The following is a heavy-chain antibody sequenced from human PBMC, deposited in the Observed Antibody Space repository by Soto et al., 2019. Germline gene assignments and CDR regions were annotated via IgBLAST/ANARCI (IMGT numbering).Heavy chain of an antibody. V-gene: IGHV1-69*04. CDR3: AREMGATNDY. CDR2: IVPFVGIT. D-gene: IGHD1-26*01. J-gene: IGHJ4*02. CDR1: GGSFSNYA. Sequence: QVQLVQSGAEVKKPGSSVKVSCKASGGSFSNYALNWVRQAPGQGLEWMGRIVPFVGITKYAQKFKGRVTITADNSTSTAYMELSSLRSEDTAVYYCAREMGATNDYWGQGTLVTVSS.